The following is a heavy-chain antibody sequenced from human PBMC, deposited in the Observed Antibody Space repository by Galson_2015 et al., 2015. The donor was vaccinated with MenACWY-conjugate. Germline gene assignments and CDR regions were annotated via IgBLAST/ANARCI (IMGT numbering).Heavy chain of an antibody. D-gene: IGHD1-14*01. J-gene: IGHJ4*02. CDR3: ARGPNLFYPDY. Sequence: SETLSLTCTVSGSSISSGSYYWGWIRQPPGKGLEWIGSLYHSGTTNYKSSLKSRITIPRDTSKNQFSLQLTSVTAADTAIYYCARGPNLFYPDYWGQGIQVTVSS. V-gene: IGHV4-39*07. CDR2: LYHSGTT. CDR1: GSSISSGSYY.